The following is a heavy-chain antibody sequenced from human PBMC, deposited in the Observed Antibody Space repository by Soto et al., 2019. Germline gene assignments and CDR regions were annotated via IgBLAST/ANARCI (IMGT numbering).Heavy chain of an antibody. V-gene: IGHV3-15*01. D-gene: IGHD6-19*01. CDR3: AKSFRWLVPFDY. CDR1: GFTFSNAW. CDR2: IKSKTDGGTT. Sequence: GGSLRLSCAASGFTFSNAWMSWVRQAPGKGLEWVGRIKSKTDGGTTDYAAPVKGRFTISRDDSKNTLYLQMNSLRAEDTAVYYCAKSFRWLVPFDYWGQGTLVTVSS. J-gene: IGHJ4*02.